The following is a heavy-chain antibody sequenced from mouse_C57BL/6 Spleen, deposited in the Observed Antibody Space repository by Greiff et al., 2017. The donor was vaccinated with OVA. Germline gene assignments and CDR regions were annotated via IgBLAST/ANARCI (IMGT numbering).Heavy chain of an antibody. Sequence: VKLQESGAELVRPGASVTLSCKASGYTFTDYEMHWVKQTPVHGLEWIGAIDPETGGTAYNQKFKGKAILTADKSSSTAYMELRSLTSEDSAVYYCTRNGNFLFDYWGQGTTLTVSS. V-gene: IGHV1-15*01. D-gene: IGHD2-1*01. J-gene: IGHJ2*01. CDR3: TRNGNFLFDY. CDR2: IDPETGGT. CDR1: GYTFTDYE.